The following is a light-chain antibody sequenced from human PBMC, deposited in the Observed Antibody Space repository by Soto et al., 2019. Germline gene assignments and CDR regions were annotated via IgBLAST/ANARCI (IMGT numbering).Light chain of an antibody. CDR2: VNSDGSH. V-gene: IGLV4-69*01. Sequence: QLVLTQSPSASASLGASVKITCTLSSGHSHTAIAWHQQQPEKGPRYLMRVNSDGSHTRGDGTPDRFSGSSSGAERYLTISSLQSEDEADYYCQTWGTGFEVWVFGGGTKLTVL. J-gene: IGLJ3*02. CDR1: SGHSHTA. CDR3: QTWGTGFEVWV.